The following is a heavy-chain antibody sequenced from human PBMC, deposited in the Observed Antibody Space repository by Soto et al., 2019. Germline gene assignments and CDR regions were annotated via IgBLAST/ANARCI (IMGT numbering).Heavy chain of an antibody. V-gene: IGHV4-59*08. CDR1: GGSISSYF. CDR3: ARHETAVTGTGFFDY. J-gene: IGHJ4*02. D-gene: IGHD6-13*01. Sequence: SETLSLTCTVSGGSISSYFWSWIRQPPGKGLEWIGYIYYSGSTIYNPSLKGRVTISVDTSQNQFSLKLSSVTAADTAMYYCARHETAVTGTGFFDYWGQGTLVTVSS. CDR2: IYYSGST.